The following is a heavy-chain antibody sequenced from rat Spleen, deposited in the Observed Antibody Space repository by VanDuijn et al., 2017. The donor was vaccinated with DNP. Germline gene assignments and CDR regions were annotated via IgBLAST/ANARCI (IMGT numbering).Heavy chain of an antibody. Sequence: EVQLVESDGGLVQPGRSLKLSCAASGFTFSDYYMAWVRQAPTKGLEWVATVSYDGSSTYYRDSVKGRFTISRDNAKSTLYLQMDSLRSEDTATYYCASHNSGWMEYWGQGVMVTVSS. CDR2: VSYDGSST. CDR3: ASHNSGWMEY. V-gene: IGHV5-29*01. D-gene: IGHD4-3*01. CDR1: GFTFSDYY. J-gene: IGHJ2*01.